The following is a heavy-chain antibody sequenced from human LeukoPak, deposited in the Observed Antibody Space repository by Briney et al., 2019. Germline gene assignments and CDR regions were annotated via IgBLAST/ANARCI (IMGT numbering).Heavy chain of an antibody. CDR1: GYTFNNYA. V-gene: IGHV1-18*01. Sequence: ASVEVSCKASGYTFNNYAITWVRQAPGQGFEWMGGNSGYNGDTNYAQNLQGRVTMTTDTSTSTVFMELQSLTYDDTAVYYCARTARFCSGGSCSYYFDYWGQGTLVTVSS. CDR3: ARTARFCSGGSCSYYFDY. CDR2: NSGYNGDT. J-gene: IGHJ4*02. D-gene: IGHD2-15*01.